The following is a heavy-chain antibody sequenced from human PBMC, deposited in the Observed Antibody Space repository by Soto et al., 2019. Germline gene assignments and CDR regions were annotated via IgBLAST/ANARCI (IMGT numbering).Heavy chain of an antibody. Sequence: QVQLVESGGGVVQPGRSLRLSCAASGFTFSSYAMHWVRQAPGKGLEWVAVISYDGSNKYYADSVKGRFTISRDNSENTLYLQMNSLRAEDTAVYYCAREIPGDYWGQGTLVTVSS. CDR3: AREIPGDY. J-gene: IGHJ4*02. CDR2: ISYDGSNK. D-gene: IGHD2-2*02. V-gene: IGHV3-30-3*01. CDR1: GFTFSSYA.